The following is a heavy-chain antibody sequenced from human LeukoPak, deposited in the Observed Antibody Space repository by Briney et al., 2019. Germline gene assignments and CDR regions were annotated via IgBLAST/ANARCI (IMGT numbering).Heavy chain of an antibody. CDR1: GFTFSSYQ. CDR2: INNSGRTV. V-gene: IGHV3-48*03. Sequence: PGGSLRLSCAASGFTFSSYQMNWVRQAPGKGLEWVSYINNSGRTVYYADSVKGRFTISRDNAKNSLYLQMNSLRDEDTAVYYCARDRDKRDYSNYDYDYWGQGTLVTASS. D-gene: IGHD4-11*01. J-gene: IGHJ4*02. CDR3: ARDRDKRDYSNYDYDY.